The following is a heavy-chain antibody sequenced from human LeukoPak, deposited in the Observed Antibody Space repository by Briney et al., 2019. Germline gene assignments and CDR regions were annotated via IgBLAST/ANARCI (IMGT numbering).Heavy chain of an antibody. D-gene: IGHD6-19*01. CDR2: ISKDGGYT. J-gene: IGHJ2*01. CDR3: AKIHATGWYDWFFDL. CDR1: GFSFSNYA. Sequence: PGGSLRLSCAASGFSFSNYAMHWVRQAPGKGLEWVAVISKDGGYTYYADSVKGRFTVSRDDSKNTLYLQMNSVRSDDTAVYHCAKIHATGWYDWFFDLWGRRSQVTVSS. V-gene: IGHV3-30-3*02.